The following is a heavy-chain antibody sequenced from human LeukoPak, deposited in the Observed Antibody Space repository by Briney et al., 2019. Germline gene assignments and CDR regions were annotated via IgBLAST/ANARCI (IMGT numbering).Heavy chain of an antibody. V-gene: IGHV1-2*02. J-gene: IGHJ3*02. CDR1: GYTFTGYY. CDR3: ARFPITMIVVVTHEARGGAFDI. D-gene: IGHD3-22*01. Sequence: ASVKVSCKASGYTFTGYYMHWVRQAPGQGLEWMGWINPNSGGTNYAQKSQGRVTMTRDTSISTAYMELSRLRSDDTAVYYCARFPITMIVVVTHEARGGAFDIWGQGTMVTVSS. CDR2: INPNSGGT.